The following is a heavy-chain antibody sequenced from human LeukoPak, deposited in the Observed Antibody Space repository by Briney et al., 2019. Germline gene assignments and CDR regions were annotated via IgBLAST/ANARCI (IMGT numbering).Heavy chain of an antibody. J-gene: IGHJ6*04. D-gene: IGHD6-19*01. Sequence: ASVKVSCKASGYTFTNYYVHWVRQAPGQGLEWMGIINPSGGSTSYAEKFQGRVTMTRDTSTSTVYMELSSPRSEDTAVYYCARDLPVYSSGRLHYYYGMDVWGKGTTVTVSS. CDR2: INPSGGST. CDR1: GYTFTNYY. CDR3: ARDLPVYSSGRLHYYYGMDV. V-gene: IGHV1-46*01.